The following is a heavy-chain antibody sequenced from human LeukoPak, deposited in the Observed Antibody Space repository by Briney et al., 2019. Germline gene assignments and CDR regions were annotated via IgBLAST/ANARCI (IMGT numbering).Heavy chain of an antibody. J-gene: IGHJ4*02. CDR1: GGTFSSYA. Sequence: ASVKVSCKASGGTFSSYAISWVRQAPGQGLEWMGIINPSGGSTSYAQKFQGRVTMTRDTSTSTVYMELSSLRSEDTAVYYCARADGSLFDYWGQGTLVTVSS. D-gene: IGHD1-26*01. CDR2: INPSGGST. CDR3: ARADGSLFDY. V-gene: IGHV1-46*01.